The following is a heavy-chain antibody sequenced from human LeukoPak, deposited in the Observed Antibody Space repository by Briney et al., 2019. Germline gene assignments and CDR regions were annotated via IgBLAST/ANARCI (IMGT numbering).Heavy chain of an antibody. CDR2: IYYNGNT. CDR3: ARGPLSSRTTWTWFDP. V-gene: IGHV4-59*01. Sequence: ASETLSLTCAVSGGSISTYYWTWIRQPPGKGLEWMGDIYYNGNTNYNAALKSQITITVDTSKNQFSLRLKSVTAADTAVYYCARGPLSSRTTWTWFDPWGQGTLVTVSS. D-gene: IGHD6-13*01. J-gene: IGHJ5*02. CDR1: GGSISTYY.